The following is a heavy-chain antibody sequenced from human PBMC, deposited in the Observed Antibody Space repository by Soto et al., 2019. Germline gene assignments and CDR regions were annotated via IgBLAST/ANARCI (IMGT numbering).Heavy chain of an antibody. CDR1: GFSFSDHY. CDR3: ARGGYCSTTSCYSDYYGMDV. D-gene: IGHD2-2*01. V-gene: IGHV3-72*01. Sequence: EVQLVESGGGLVQPGGSLRLSCAASGFSFSDHYMDWVRQAPGKGLEWVGRIRNKANSYTTEYAASVEGRFTISRDDSQNSLYLQMNSLKTEDTAVYYCARGGYCSTTSCYSDYYGMDVWGQGTTVTVSS. CDR2: IRNKANSYTT. J-gene: IGHJ6*02.